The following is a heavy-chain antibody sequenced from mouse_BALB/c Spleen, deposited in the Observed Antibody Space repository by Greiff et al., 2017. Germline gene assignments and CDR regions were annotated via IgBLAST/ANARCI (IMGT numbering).Heavy chain of an antibody. D-gene: IGHD1-1*01. CDR2: INPYNDGT. CDR3: ARDYYGNSYVDWYFDV. CDR1: GYTFTSYV. Sequence: VQLQQSGPELVKPGASVKMSCKASGYTFTSYVMYWVKQRPGQGLEWIGYINPYNDGTKYNEKFKGKATLTSDKSSSTAYMELSSLTSEDSAVYYCARDYYGNSYVDWYFDVWGAGTTVTVSS. J-gene: IGHJ1*01. V-gene: IGHV1-14*01.